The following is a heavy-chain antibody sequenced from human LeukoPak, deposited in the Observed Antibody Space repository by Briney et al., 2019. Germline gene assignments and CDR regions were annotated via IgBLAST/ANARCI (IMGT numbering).Heavy chain of an antibody. D-gene: IGHD3-9*01. CDR2: IYYSGST. CDR3: ASGDRYYDILTGYYDDAFDI. CDR1: GGSISSSSYY. V-gene: IGHV4-39*01. Sequence: SETLSLTCTVSGGSISSSSYYWGWIRQPPGTGLEWIGSIYYSGSTYYNPSLKSRVTISVDTSKNQFSLKLSSVTAADTAVYYCASGDRYYDILTGYYDDAFDIWGQGTMVTVSS. J-gene: IGHJ3*02.